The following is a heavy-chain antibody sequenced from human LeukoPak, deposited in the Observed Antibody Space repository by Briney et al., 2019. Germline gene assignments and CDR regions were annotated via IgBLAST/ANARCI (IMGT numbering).Heavy chain of an antibody. Sequence: ESLKISCKGSGYDFTTYWIGWVRQMPEKGLEWMGIIYPGDSDTRYSPSFQGQVTISADKSISTAYLHWNSLRASDTAMYYCARHRSDSGPGYWGQGTLVTVSS. J-gene: IGHJ4*02. V-gene: IGHV5-51*01. CDR1: GYDFTTYW. D-gene: IGHD3-22*01. CDR2: IYPGDSDT. CDR3: ARHRSDSGPGY.